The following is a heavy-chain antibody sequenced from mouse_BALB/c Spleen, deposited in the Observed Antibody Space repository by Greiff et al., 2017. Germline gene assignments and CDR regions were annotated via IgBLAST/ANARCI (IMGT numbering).Heavy chain of an antibody. Sequence: DVKLVESGGGLVQPGGSLKLSCAASGFTFSSYTMSWVRQTPEKRLEWVAYISNGGGSTYYPDTVKGRFTISRDNAKNTLYLQMSSLKSEDTAMYCCARGDYGYDGFAYWGQGTLVTVSA. D-gene: IGHD2-2*01. J-gene: IGHJ3*01. CDR2: ISNGGGST. CDR1: GFTFSSYT. CDR3: ARGDYGYDGFAY. V-gene: IGHV5-12-2*01.